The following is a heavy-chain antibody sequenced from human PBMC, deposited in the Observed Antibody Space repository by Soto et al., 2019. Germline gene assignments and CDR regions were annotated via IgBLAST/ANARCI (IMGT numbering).Heavy chain of an antibody. CDR3: ARDKWYSSSYDAFDI. CDR2: IYYSGST. Sequence: PSETLSLTCTVSGGSISSGGYYWSWIRQHPGKGLEWIGYIYYSGSTYYNPSLKSRVTISVDTSKNQFSLKLSPVTAADTAVYYCARDKWYSSSYDAFDIWVQGTMVTVSS. J-gene: IGHJ3*02. V-gene: IGHV4-31*03. CDR1: GGSISSGGYY. D-gene: IGHD6-6*01.